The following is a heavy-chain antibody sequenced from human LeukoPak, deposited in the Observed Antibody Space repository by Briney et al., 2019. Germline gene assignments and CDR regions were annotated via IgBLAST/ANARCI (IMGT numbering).Heavy chain of an antibody. D-gene: IGHD6-19*01. CDR1: GYTFTSYG. V-gene: IGHV1-18*01. J-gene: IGHJ4*02. Sequence: ASVKVSCKASGYTFTSYGISWVRQAPGQGLEWMGWISAYNGNTNYAQKFQGRVTITADESTSTAYMELSSLRSEDTAVYYCARDRREGYSSGWYYFDYWGQGTLVTVSS. CDR3: ARDRREGYSSGWYYFDY. CDR2: ISAYNGNT.